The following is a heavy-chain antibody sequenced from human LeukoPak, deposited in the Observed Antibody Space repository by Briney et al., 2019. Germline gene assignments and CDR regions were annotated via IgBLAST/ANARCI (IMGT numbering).Heavy chain of an antibody. Sequence: GGSLSLSCAASGFTFINYAMSWVRQAPGQGLEWVSVTSGNAACTLYAHSVKGRFIISRDNSRNTMYLYLQMNSLRAEDTAVYYCARHLATSGSYPLDYWGQGTPVTVSS. J-gene: IGHJ4*02. CDR1: GFTFINYA. CDR2: TSGNAACT. CDR3: ARHLATSGSYPLDY. D-gene: IGHD2-2*02. V-gene: IGHV3-23*01.